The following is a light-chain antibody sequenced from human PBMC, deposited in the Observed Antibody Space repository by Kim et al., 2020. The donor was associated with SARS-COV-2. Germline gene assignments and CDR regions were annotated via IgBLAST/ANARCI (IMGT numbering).Light chain of an antibody. CDR1: ESISTW. J-gene: IGKJ1*01. V-gene: IGKV1-5*03. Sequence: DIQMTQSPSTLSASIGDTVTITCRASESISTWVAWYQQKPGKAPKLLIYKASILESGVPLRFRGGGSGTEFTLTINSLEPDDFATYYCQQCKGYRTFGQGTKVEIK. CDR3: QQCKGYRT. CDR2: KAS.